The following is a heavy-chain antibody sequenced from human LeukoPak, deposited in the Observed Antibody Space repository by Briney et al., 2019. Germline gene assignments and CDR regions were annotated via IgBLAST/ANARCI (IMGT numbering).Heavy chain of an antibody. J-gene: IGHJ4*01. D-gene: IGHD1-1*01. CDR1: GFTFGSYW. CDR3: ARRNWNGIYCFGF. Sequence: GGSLGLSCAASGFTFGSYWMSWVRQAPGKGLEWVANIKEDGSEKYYVDSVKGRFTISRDNAKNSLYLQMNSLRAEDTAVYYCARRNWNGIYCFGFWGQGTLVTVSS. V-gene: IGHV3-7*05. CDR2: IKEDGSEK.